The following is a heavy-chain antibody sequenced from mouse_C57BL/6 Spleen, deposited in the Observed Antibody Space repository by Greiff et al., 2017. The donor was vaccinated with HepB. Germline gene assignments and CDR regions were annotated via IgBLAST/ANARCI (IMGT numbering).Heavy chain of an antibody. V-gene: IGHV1-54*01. CDR2: INPGSGGT. Sequence: QVQLQQPGAELVRPGTSVKVSCKASGYAFTNYLIEWVKQRPGQGLEWIGVINPGSGGTNYNEKFKGKATLTADKSSSTAYMQLSSLTSEDSAVYFCARCDIYYYGSSYGYWGQGTTLTVSS. CDR1: GYAFTNYL. J-gene: IGHJ2*01. D-gene: IGHD1-1*01. CDR3: ARCDIYYYGSSYGY.